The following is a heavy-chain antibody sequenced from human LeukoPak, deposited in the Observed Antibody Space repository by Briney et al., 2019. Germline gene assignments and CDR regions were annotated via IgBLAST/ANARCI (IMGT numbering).Heavy chain of an antibody. CDR2: IIPIFGTA. CDR1: GGTFSSYA. Sequence: GASVKVSCKASGGTFSSYAISWARQAPGQGLEWMGGIIPIFGTANYAQKFQGRVTITTDESTSTAYMELSSLRSEDTAVYYCAAYYDFWSGYEKNYYYYMDVWGKGTTVTVSS. D-gene: IGHD3-3*01. J-gene: IGHJ6*03. V-gene: IGHV1-69*05. CDR3: AAYYDFWSGYEKNYYYYMDV.